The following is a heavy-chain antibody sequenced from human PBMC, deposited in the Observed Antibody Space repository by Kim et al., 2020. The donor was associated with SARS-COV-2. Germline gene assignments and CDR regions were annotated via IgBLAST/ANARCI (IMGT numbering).Heavy chain of an antibody. CDR2: MSYGGPT. V-gene: IGHV4-39*01. Sequence: SETLSLTCNVSGASVSSSSLYWGWFRQPPGKGLEWIGSMSYGGPTDYNPSLRSRLFMSVDTSKNQFFLKLRSMIAADTAVYYCAANWDYWGPGTLSPASS. J-gene: IGHJ4*02. CDR3: AANWDY. CDR1: GASVSSSSLY.